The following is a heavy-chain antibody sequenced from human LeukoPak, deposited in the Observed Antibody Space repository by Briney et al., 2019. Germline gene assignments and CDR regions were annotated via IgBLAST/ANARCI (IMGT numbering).Heavy chain of an antibody. CDR3: ARATKYQLLWGYYYYYMDV. D-gene: IGHD2-2*01. CDR1: GYTFTSYD. V-gene: IGHV1-8*01. CDR2: MSPNSGNT. Sequence: GASVKVSCKASGYTFTSYDINWVRQATGQGLEWMGWMSPNSGNTGYAQKFQGRVTMTRNTSISTAYMELSSLRSEDTAVYYCARATKYQLLWGYYYYYMDVWGKGTTVTVSS. J-gene: IGHJ6*03.